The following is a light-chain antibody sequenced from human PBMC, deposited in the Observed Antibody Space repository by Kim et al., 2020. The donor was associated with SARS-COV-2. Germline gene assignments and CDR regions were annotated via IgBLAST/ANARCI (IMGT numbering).Light chain of an antibody. CDR2: VAS. CDR1: QDIGNV. CDR3: LQHNTYPIT. J-gene: IGKJ5*01. Sequence: ASVGESCTTTCRARQDIGNVLGWSPQKPGRAPKRRNYVASSLQSGVPPRFSGGGSGTEFTLTISSLQPEDFATYFSLQHNTYPITFGQRTRLEIK. V-gene: IGKV1-17*01.